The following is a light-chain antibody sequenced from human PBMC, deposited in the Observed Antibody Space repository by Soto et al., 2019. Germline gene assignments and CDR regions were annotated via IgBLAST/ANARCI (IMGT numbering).Light chain of an antibody. J-gene: IGKJ5*01. Sequence: EIVMTHSPFTLSLSPGEGATLSFMASQSVSSYLAWYQRKPGQAPRLLIYDASIRATGIPARFSGSGSGTDFTLTISSLEPEDFAVYYCQKRRNWQVNFGQGTRLEIK. CDR1: QSVSSY. CDR3: QKRRNWQVN. V-gene: IGKV3-11*01. CDR2: DAS.